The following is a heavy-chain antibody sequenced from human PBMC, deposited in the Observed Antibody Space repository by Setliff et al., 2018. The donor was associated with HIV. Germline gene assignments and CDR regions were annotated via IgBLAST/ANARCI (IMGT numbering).Heavy chain of an antibody. V-gene: IGHV4-61*02. J-gene: IGHJ4*02. CDR1: GGSISSGSYY. Sequence: SETLSLTCTVSGGSISSGSYYWSWIRQPAGKGLEWIGRIYTSGSTTYNPSLKSRVPISVDTSKNQFSLKLSSVTAADTAVYYCASGGSGSPFDYWGQGTLVTVSS. D-gene: IGHD1-26*01. CDR2: IYTSGST. CDR3: ASGGSGSPFDY.